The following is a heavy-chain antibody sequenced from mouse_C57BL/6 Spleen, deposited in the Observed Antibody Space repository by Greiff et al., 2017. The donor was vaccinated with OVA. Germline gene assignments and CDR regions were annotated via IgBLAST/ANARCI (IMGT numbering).Heavy chain of an antibody. V-gene: IGHV14-4*01. CDR2: IDPENGDT. J-gene: IGHJ1*03. D-gene: IGHD2-1*01. CDR3: TTRDGNFWYFDV. Sequence: VQLKQSGAELVRPGASVKLSCTASGFNIKDDYMHWVKQRPEQGLEWIGWIDPENGDTEYASKFQGKATITADTSSNTAYLQLSSLTSKDTAVYYCTTRDGNFWYFDVWGTGTTVTVSS. CDR1: GFNIKDDY.